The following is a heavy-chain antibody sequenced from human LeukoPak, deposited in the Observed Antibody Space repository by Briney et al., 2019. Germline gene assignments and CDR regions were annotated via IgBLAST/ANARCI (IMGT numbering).Heavy chain of an antibody. J-gene: IGHJ4*02. Sequence: SETLSLTCAVYGGSFSGYYWSWIRQPPGKGLEWIGEINHSGSANYNPSLKSRVTISVDTSKNQFSLKLSSVTAADTAVYYCARHTRLYQLPVWGRGTLVTVSS. CDR1: GGSFSGYY. CDR2: INHSGSA. V-gene: IGHV4-34*01. D-gene: IGHD2-2*01. CDR3: ARHTRLYQLPV.